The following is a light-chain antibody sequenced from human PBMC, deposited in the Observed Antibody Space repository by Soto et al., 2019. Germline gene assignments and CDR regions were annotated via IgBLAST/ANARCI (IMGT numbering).Light chain of an antibody. V-gene: IGKV1-39*01. J-gene: IGKJ1*01. CDR1: QSISSY. CDR3: QQSYSSPWT. CDR2: AAS. Sequence: DIRTRKSPSYLGASVGDRGTILCLASQSISSYLNWDQQKPGRAPKILIYAASSLQSGVPSRFSGGGSGTDFTLTITSLQPEDFATYYCQQSYSSPWTSAQATMV.